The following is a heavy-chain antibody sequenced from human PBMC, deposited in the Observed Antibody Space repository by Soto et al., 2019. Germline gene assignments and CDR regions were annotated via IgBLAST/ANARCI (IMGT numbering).Heavy chain of an antibody. CDR2: IYYSGST. Sequence: QLQLQESGPGLVKPSETLSLTCTVSGGSISSSSYYWGWIRQPPGKGLEWIGSIYYSGSTYYNPSLKSRVTISVHTSKNQFSLKLSSVTAADTAVYYCARHLSQYSGSYFIDYWGQGTLVTVSS. J-gene: IGHJ4*02. V-gene: IGHV4-39*01. CDR3: ARHLSQYSGSYFIDY. D-gene: IGHD1-26*01. CDR1: GGSISSSSYY.